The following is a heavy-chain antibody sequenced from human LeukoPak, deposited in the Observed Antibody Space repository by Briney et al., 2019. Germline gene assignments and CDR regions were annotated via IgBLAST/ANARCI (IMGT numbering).Heavy chain of an antibody. Sequence: VASVKVSCKASGYSFFNSGITWVRQAPGQGPEWIGWVSTYTGNTNYAEKVQGRITMTTDTSTDTAYMELRSLTSDDTAVYYCGGDEDIPAYPNWIETWGQGTLVTVSS. J-gene: IGHJ5*02. CDR1: GYSFFNSG. V-gene: IGHV1-18*01. D-gene: IGHD2-2*01. CDR2: VSTYTGNT. CDR3: GGDEDIPAYPNWIET.